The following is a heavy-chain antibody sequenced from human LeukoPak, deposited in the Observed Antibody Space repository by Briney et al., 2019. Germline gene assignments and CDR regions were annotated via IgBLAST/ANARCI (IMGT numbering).Heavy chain of an antibody. J-gene: IGHJ4*02. V-gene: IGHV3-21*01. Sequence: GGSLRLSCAASGFTFSSYSMNWVRQAPGKGLEWVSSISSSSSCIYYADSVKGRFTISRDNAKNSLYLQMNSLRAEDTAVYYCARDRSQYYDSSGYYHDYWGQGTLVTVSS. CDR2: ISSSSSCI. CDR1: GFTFSSYS. D-gene: IGHD3-22*01. CDR3: ARDRSQYYDSSGYYHDY.